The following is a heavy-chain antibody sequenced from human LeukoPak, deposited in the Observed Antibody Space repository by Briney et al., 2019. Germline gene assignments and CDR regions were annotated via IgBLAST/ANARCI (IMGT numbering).Heavy chain of an antibody. Sequence: GASVKVSCKASGGTFSSYAISWVRQAPGQGLEWMGRIIPILGIANYAQKFQGRVTITADKSTSTAYMELSSLRSEDTAVYYCARGEMATIRDAFDIWGQGTMVTVSS. J-gene: IGHJ3*02. CDR3: ARGEMATIRDAFDI. D-gene: IGHD5-24*01. CDR2: IIPILGIA. V-gene: IGHV1-69*04. CDR1: GGTFSSYA.